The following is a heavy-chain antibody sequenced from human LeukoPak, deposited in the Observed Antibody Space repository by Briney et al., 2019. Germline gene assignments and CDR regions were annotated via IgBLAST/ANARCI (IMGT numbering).Heavy chain of an antibody. CDR2: INPNSGVT. CDR1: GYTFTDYY. V-gene: IGHV1-2*02. D-gene: IGHD6-13*01. Sequence: ASVKVSCKASGYTFTDYYMHWVRQAPGQGLEWMGWINPNSGVTNYAQNFQGRVTMTRDTSISTAYMELSRLTSDDTAVYYCATAARDTSTWYSVFWGQGALVTVSS. CDR3: ATAARDTSTWYSVF. J-gene: IGHJ4*02.